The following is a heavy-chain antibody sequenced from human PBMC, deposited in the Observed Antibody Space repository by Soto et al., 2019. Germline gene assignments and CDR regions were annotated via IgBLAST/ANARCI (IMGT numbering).Heavy chain of an antibody. D-gene: IGHD3-3*01. Sequence: GESLKISCKGSGYSFTSYWISWVRQMPGKGLEWMGRIDPSDSYTNHSPSFQGHVTISADKSISTAYLQWSSLKASDTAMYYCARQGYYDFWSGYPKYGMDVWGQGTTVTVSS. CDR3: ARQGYYDFWSGYPKYGMDV. CDR1: GYSFTSYW. J-gene: IGHJ6*02. V-gene: IGHV5-10-1*01. CDR2: IDPSDSYT.